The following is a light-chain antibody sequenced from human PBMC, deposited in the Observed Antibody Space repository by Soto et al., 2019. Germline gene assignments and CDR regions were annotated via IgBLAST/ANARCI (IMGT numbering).Light chain of an antibody. V-gene: IGKV1-5*03. CDR2: KAS. Sequence: DIQMTQSPSTLSGSDEDRVTITCRASQTISSWLAWYQQKPGKAPKLLIYKASTLKSGVPSRFSGSGSGTEFTLTISSLQPDDFATYYCQHYNSYSEAFGQGTKVDIK. CDR1: QTISSW. CDR3: QHYNSYSEA. J-gene: IGKJ1*01.